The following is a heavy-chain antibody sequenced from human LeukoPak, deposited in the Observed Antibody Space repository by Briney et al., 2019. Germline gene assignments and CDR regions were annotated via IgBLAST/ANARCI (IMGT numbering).Heavy chain of an antibody. D-gene: IGHD6-6*01. V-gene: IGHV4-59*01. CDR3: ARGGAARLHFQN. CDR2: IYHSGST. CDR1: VGSLCTYY. Sequence: SESLCLTCNVSVGSLCTYYWNWIRQPPGKGLEWIGYIYHSGSTNYNPSLQSRVTISVDTSKNQFSLNLNSVTAADTAVYYCARGGAARLHFQNWGQGTLVTVSS. J-gene: IGHJ1*01.